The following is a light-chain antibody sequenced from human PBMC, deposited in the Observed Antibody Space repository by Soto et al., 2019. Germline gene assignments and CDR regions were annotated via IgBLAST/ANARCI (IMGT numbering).Light chain of an antibody. J-gene: IGLJ2*01. CDR2: DVI. V-gene: IGLV2-11*01. CDR1: SSDVGTYNY. CDR3: FSYAGSGAVV. Sequence: QSALTQPRSVSGSPGQSVTISCTGTSSDVGTYNYVSWYQQHPGKAPKLMIYDVIKRPSGVPDRFSGSKSGNTASLTISGLQAEDEADYYCFSYAGSGAVVFGGGTKVTVL.